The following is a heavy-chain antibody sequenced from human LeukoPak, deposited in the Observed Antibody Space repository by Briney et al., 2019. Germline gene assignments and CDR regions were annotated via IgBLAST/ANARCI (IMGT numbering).Heavy chain of an antibody. CDR3: TRDRFYVWFDP. Sequence: PGGSLRLSCTASGFTFGDYAMSWFRQAPGKGLEWVGFIRSKAYGGTTEYAASAKGRFTISRDDSKSIAYLQMNSLKTEDTAVYYCTRDRFYVWFDPWGQGTLVTVSS. V-gene: IGHV3-49*03. CDR2: IRSKAYGGTT. D-gene: IGHD3-16*01. CDR1: GFTFGDYA. J-gene: IGHJ5*02.